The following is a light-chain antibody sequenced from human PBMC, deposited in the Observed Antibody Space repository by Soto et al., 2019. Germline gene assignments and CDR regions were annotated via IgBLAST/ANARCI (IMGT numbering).Light chain of an antibody. CDR1: QSVSNNY. Sequence: EIVMTQSPVTLSVSPMGLASSSFLGSQSVSNNYLAWYQQKPGQAPRLLIYGASNRATGIPDRFSGSGSGTDFTLTISRLEPEDFAVYYCQQYGSSPITFGQGTRLEI. CDR2: GAS. J-gene: IGKJ5*01. CDR3: QQYGSSPIT. V-gene: IGKV3-20*01.